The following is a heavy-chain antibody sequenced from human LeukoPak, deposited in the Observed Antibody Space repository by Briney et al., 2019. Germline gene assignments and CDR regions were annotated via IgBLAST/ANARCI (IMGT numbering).Heavy chain of an antibody. J-gene: IGHJ6*02. CDR3: ARGLYSGYDLPYYYHYGMDV. V-gene: IGHV6-1*01. CDR1: GDSVSSNSAA. D-gene: IGHD5-12*01. Sequence: SQTLSLTCAISGDSVSSNSAAWNWIRQSPSRGLEWLGRTYYRSKWYNDYAVSVKSRITINPDTSKNQFSLQLNSVTPEDTAVYYCARGLYSGYDLPYYYHYGMDVWGQGTTVTVSS. CDR2: TYYRSKWYN.